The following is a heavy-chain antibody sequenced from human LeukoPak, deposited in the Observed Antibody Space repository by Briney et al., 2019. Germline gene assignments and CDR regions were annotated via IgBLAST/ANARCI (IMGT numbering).Heavy chain of an antibody. CDR3: ARGSALSSSWSLYYYYYGMDV. D-gene: IGHD6-13*01. J-gene: IGHJ6*02. V-gene: IGHV1-8*01. CDR1: GYTFTSYD. CDR2: MNPNSGNT. Sequence: ASVKVSCKASGYTFTSYDINWVRQATGQGLEWMGWMNPNSGNTGYAQKFQGRVTMTRNTSISTAYMELSSLRSEDTAVYYSARGSALSSSWSLYYYYYGMDVWGQGTTVTVSS.